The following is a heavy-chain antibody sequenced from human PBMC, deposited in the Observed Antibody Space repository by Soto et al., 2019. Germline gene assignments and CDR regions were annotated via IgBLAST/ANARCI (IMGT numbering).Heavy chain of an antibody. Sequence: QLQLQASGPGLVKPSETLSLTCTVSGGSISSNSYYWGWIRHPPGEGLEWIGSIYYSGSIYYNPSRKSQVTKSVDTSQNLFSIELSSVPAPDTAVYYCARHARDGGYFVPFDCWGQGTLVTVSS. D-gene: IGHD5-12*01. CDR1: GGSISSNSYY. CDR2: IYYSGSI. J-gene: IGHJ4*02. V-gene: IGHV4-39*01. CDR3: ARHARDGGYFVPFDC.